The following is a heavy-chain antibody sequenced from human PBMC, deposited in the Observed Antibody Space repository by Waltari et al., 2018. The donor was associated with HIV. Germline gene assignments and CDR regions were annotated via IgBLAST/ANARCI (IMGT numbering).Heavy chain of an antibody. CDR1: GYTLTELS. CDR2: FDPEDGET. J-gene: IGHJ4*02. V-gene: IGHV1-24*01. CDR3: ATFSSGSYYDILTGFGY. D-gene: IGHD3-9*01. Sequence: QVQLVQSGAEVKKPGASVKVSCQVSGYTLTELSMHWVRQAPGKGLEWMGGFDPEDGETIYAQKFQGRVTMTEDTSTDTAYMELSSLRSEDTAVYYCATFSSGSYYDILTGFGYWGQGTLVTVSS.